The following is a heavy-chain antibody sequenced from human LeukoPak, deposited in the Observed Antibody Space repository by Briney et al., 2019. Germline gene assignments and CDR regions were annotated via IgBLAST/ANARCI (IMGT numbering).Heavy chain of an antibody. Sequence: GVSLRLSCAASGFAFSTDAMIWVRQAPGMGLEWVSAISGSGGGTYYADSVKGRFTISRDNAKNTLYLLMNNLRAEDTAVYHCAKEDSRSSRYYFAYWGQGTLVTVSS. CDR2: ISGSGGGT. D-gene: IGHD6-6*01. CDR1: GFAFSTDA. CDR3: AKEDSRSSRYYFAY. J-gene: IGHJ4*02. V-gene: IGHV3-23*01.